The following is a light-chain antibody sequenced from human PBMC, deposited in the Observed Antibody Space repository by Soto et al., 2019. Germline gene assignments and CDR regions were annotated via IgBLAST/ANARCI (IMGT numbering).Light chain of an antibody. CDR2: GAS. CDR1: QSVSSSY. CDR3: QQYGSSPSF. V-gene: IGKV3-20*01. Sequence: EIVLTQSPGTLPLSPGERATLSCRASQSVSSSYLAWYQQKPGQAPRLLIYGASSRATGIPDRFSGSGSGTDFTLTISRLEPEDFAVYYCQQYGSSPSFFGGGTKVEIK. J-gene: IGKJ4*01.